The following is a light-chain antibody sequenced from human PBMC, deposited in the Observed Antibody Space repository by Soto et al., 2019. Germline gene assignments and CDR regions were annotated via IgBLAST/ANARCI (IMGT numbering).Light chain of an antibody. CDR3: QQYGASPYT. V-gene: IGKV3-20*01. CDR2: GAS. Sequence: ENVLTQSRGTLSLSTGDRATLSCGASQSVSSNYLAWYQQKPGQTPRLLIYGASSRATGIPDRFTGSGSGTDFTLTISRLEPEDFAVYYCQQYGASPYTFGQGTKVDIK. CDR1: QSVSSNY. J-gene: IGKJ2*01.